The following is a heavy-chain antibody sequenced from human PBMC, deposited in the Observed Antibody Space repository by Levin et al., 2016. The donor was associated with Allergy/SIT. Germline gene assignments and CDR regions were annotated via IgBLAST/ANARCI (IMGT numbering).Heavy chain of an antibody. Sequence: GESLKISCAASGFTFSSSAMTWVRQTPGKGLEWVSAISGSGGATWYTNSVKGRSIISRDNSKNTLNLQINSLSPEDTAVYYCGGGVTHFFGSGIYGDGRDVWGQGTTVTVSS. J-gene: IGHJ6*02. CDR2: ISGSGGAT. CDR1: GFTFSSSA. CDR3: GGGVTHFFGSGIYGDGRDV. D-gene: IGHD3-10*01. V-gene: IGHV3-23*01.